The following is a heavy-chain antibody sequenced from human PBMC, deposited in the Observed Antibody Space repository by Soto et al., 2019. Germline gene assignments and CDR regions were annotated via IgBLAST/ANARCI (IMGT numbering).Heavy chain of an antibody. D-gene: IGHD2-15*01. CDR2: ISYDGSNK. CDR1: GFTFSSYG. Sequence: HPGGSLRLSCAASGFTFSSYGMHWVRQAPGKGLEWVAVISYDGSNKYYADSVKGRFTISRDNSKNTLYLQMNSLRAEDTAVYYCAKDSDMGHFDYWGQGTLVTVSS. V-gene: IGHV3-30*18. CDR3: AKDSDMGHFDY. J-gene: IGHJ4*02.